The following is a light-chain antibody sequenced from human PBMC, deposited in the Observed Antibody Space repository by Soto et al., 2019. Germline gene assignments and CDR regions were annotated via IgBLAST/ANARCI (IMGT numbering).Light chain of an antibody. Sequence: QSVLTQPPSASGSPGQSVTISCTGTSSDVGGYNYVSWYQQHPGKAPKLMIYEVNERPPGVPDRFSGSKSGNTASPIVSGLQAEDEADYYCSSYGGSNNLLFGGGTKVTVL. CDR2: EVN. V-gene: IGLV2-8*01. CDR1: SSDVGGYNY. J-gene: IGLJ2*01. CDR3: SSYGGSNNLL.